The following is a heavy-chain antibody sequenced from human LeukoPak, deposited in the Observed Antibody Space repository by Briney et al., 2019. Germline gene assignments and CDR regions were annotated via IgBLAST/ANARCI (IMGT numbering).Heavy chain of an antibody. CDR2: IYYSGST. CDR1: GGSVSSGSYY. CDR3: ARGYCSGGSCYSRTLGY. D-gene: IGHD2-15*01. Sequence: PSETLSLTCTVSGGSVSSGSYYCSWIRQPPGKGLEWIGYIYYSGSTNYNPSLKSRVTISVDTSKNQFSLKLSSVTAADTAVYYCARGYCSGGSCYSRTLGYWGQGTLVTVSS. J-gene: IGHJ4*02. V-gene: IGHV4-61*01.